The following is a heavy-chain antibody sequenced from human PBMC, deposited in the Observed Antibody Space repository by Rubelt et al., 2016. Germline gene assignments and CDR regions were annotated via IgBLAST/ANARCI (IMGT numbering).Heavy chain of an antibody. Sequence: GKGLEWVAVIWYDGSNKYYADSVKGRFTISRDNSKNTLYLQMNSLRAEDTAVNYCARDKAYCGGDCYPWYGMDVWGQGTTVTVSS. J-gene: IGHJ6*02. D-gene: IGHD2-21*02. CDR3: ARDKAYCGGDCYPWYGMDV. V-gene: IGHV3-33*01. CDR2: IWYDGSNK.